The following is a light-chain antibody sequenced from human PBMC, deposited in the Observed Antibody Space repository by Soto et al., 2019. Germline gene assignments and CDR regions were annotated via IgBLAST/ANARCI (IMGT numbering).Light chain of an antibody. CDR2: GAS. CDR1: QSISSN. CDR3: QQYGSSPWT. J-gene: IGKJ1*01. Sequence: EIVMTQSPATLSVSPGGGATLSCRASQSISSNLVWYQQKPGQAPRLLIYGASTRASGIPARFSGRGSGTEFTLTISSLQSEDFAVYYCQQYGSSPWTFGQGTKVDIK. V-gene: IGKV3-15*01.